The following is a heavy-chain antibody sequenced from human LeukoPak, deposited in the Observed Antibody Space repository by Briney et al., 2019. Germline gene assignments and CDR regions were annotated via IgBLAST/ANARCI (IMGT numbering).Heavy chain of an antibody. V-gene: IGHV4-30-2*01. J-gene: IGHJ4*02. Sequence: SQTLSLTCAVSGGSISSGGYSWSWIRQPPGKGLEWIGYIYHSGSTYYNPSLKSRVTISVGTSKNQFSLKLSSVTAADTAVYYCASIYTSAFDYWGQGTLVTVSS. CDR2: IYHSGST. CDR1: GGSISSGGYS. D-gene: IGHD2-2*02. CDR3: ASIYTSAFDY.